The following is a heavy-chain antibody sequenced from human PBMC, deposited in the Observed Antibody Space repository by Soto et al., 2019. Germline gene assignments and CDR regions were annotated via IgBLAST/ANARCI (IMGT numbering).Heavy chain of an antibody. CDR3: ARDVRYVDL. CDR1: GFTFSNNP. J-gene: IGHJ5*02. CDR2: ISGDSYTI. V-gene: IGHV3-48*02. D-gene: IGHD2-2*01. Sequence: GGSLRLSCAASGFTFSNNPMNWIRQAPGKGLEWVSYISGDSYTIYYADSVKGRFTISRDNAKNSLFLQMNSLRDEDTAVYYCARDVRYVDLWGQGTLVTVSS.